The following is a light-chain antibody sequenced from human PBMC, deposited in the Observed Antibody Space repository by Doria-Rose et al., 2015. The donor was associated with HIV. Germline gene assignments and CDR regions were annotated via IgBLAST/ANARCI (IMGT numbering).Light chain of an antibody. J-gene: IGKJ1*01. CDR3: HQYGTSWT. CDR1: QSFSSTY. CDR2: DGS. V-gene: IGKV3-20*01. Sequence: TQSPGTLSLSPGGRATLSCRASQSFSSTYLAWYQQKPGQAPSLLIYDGSTRATVIPGRFSASGSGTDFTLTINRLEPEDFALYYCHQYGTSWTFGQGTKVEI.